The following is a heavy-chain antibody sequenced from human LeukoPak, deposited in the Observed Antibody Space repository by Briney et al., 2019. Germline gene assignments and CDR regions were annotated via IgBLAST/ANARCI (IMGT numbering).Heavy chain of an antibody. V-gene: IGHV3-74*01. CDR3: ARGCPYDFWSGYQMFDY. CDR2: IRNDGSDT. J-gene: IGHJ4*02. Sequence: GGSLRLSCAASGFSFSDTWMHWVRQAPGKGLVCVSRIRNDGSDTRYAESVKGRFTISRDNSKNTLYLQMNSLRAEDTAVYYCARGCPYDFWSGYQMFDYWGQGTLVTVSS. CDR1: GFSFSDTW. D-gene: IGHD3-3*01.